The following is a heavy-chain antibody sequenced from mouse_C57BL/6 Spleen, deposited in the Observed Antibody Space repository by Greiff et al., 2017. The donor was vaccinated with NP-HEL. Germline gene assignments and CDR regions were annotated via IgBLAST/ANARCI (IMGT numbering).Heavy chain of an antibody. D-gene: IGHD1-1*01. J-gene: IGHJ4*01. CDR3: ARGDLLLRFYAMDY. Sequence: VQLQQSGPELVKPGASVKISCKASGYSFTDYNMNWVKQSNGKSLEWIGVINPNYGTTSYNQKFKGKATLTVDQSSSTAYMQRNSLTSEDSAVYYCARGDLLLRFYAMDYWGQGTSVTVSS. CDR1: GYSFTDYN. CDR2: INPNYGTT. V-gene: IGHV1-39*01.